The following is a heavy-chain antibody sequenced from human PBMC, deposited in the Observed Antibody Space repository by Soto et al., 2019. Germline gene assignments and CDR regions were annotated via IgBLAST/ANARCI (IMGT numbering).Heavy chain of an antibody. J-gene: IGHJ4*02. CDR1: GDSISNVNYC. CDR3: ARGPSGDKVDY. D-gene: IGHD7-27*01. V-gene: IGHV4-30-4*01. CDR2: IYDGGST. Sequence: QVQLQESGPGLVKPSQTLSLTCTVSGDSISNVNYCWSWIRQPPDKGLEGIGHIYDGGSTYNNPSLPSRVTISVDTSKNQFSLQLRSVSAADTAVYYCARGPSGDKVDYWGQGTLVTVSS.